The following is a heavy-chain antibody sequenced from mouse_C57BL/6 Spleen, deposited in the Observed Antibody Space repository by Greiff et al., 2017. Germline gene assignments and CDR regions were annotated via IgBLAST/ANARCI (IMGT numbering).Heavy chain of an antibody. CDR2: ISDGGSYT. V-gene: IGHV5-4*01. CDR1: GFTFSSYA. Sequence: EVKLVESGGGLVKPGGSLKLSCAASGFTFSSYAMSWVRQTPEKRLEWVATISDGGSYTYYPDNVKGRFTISRDNAKNNLYLQMSHLKSEDTAMYYWARDRRLYYYGSSYIFDVWGTGTTVTVSS. D-gene: IGHD1-1*01. CDR3: ARDRRLYYYGSSYIFDV. J-gene: IGHJ1*03.